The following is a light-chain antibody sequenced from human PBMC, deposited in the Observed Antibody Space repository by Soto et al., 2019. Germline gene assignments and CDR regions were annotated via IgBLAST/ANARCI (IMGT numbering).Light chain of an antibody. CDR2: EVS. Sequence: QSVRTLPASVSGSPGQSITISCTGTSSDVGGYDYVSWYQLHPGKAPKLMVFEVSNRPSGVSYRFSGSKSGNTASLTISGLQAEDEADYFCSSYSISTAYLFGTGSKVTVL. CDR1: SSDVGGYDY. J-gene: IGLJ1*01. V-gene: IGLV2-14*01. CDR3: SSYSISTAYL.